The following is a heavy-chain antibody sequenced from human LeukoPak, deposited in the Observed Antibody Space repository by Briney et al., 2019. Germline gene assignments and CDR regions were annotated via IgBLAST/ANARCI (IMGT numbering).Heavy chain of an antibody. Sequence: GGSLRLSCAASGFTFSSYGMSWVRQAPGKGREWVSAISGSGGSTYYADSVKGRFTISRDNSKNTLYLQMNSLKTEDTAVYYCTTDFHYYDSSGYYVRGDYWGQGTLVTVSS. V-gene: IGHV3-23*01. CDR3: TTDFHYYDSSGYYVRGDY. CDR1: GFTFSSYG. J-gene: IGHJ4*02. D-gene: IGHD3-22*01. CDR2: ISGSGGST.